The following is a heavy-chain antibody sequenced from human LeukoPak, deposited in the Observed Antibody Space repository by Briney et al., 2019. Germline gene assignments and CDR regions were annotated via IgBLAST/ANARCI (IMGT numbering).Heavy chain of an antibody. CDR1: GVSKSRYF. CDR2: ISTSGTT. J-gene: IGHJ3*01. CDR3: AGFLLVSVPHDTIDL. V-gene: IGHV4-4*07. D-gene: IGHD2/OR15-2a*01. Sequence: LETLSLTCTISGVSKSRYFWTWVRQPPGEGFEWIWRISTSGTTNYNPSLKSRVTMSLDTSKNQLSLRLTSVTTADTALYYCAGFLLVSVPHDTIDLWGQGTMVTVSS.